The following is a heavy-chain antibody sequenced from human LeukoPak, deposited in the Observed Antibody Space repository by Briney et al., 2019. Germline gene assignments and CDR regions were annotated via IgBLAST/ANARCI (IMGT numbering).Heavy chain of an antibody. CDR2: INPSGGST. Sequence: GASVKVSCKASGYTFTSYYMHWVRQAPGQGLEWMGIINPSGGSTSYAQKFQGRVTMTTDTSTSTAYMELRSLRSDDTAVYYCARQDYYDSSGYGYWGQGTLVTVSS. CDR3: ARQDYYDSSGYGY. J-gene: IGHJ4*02. V-gene: IGHV1-46*01. CDR1: GYTFTSYY. D-gene: IGHD3-22*01.